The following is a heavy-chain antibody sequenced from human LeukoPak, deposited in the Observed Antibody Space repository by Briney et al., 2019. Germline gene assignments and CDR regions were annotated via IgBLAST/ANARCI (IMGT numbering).Heavy chain of an antibody. CDR3: ARCPRWAHFDY. D-gene: IGHD4-23*01. Sequence: PGGSLRLSWAGSGXTFSGYELNWVRQAPGRGLEWVSYISSSGRAIYYADSVKGRFTVSRDKAKNSLYLQMNSLRAEDTAVYYCARCPRWAHFDYWDQGTLVTVSS. CDR2: ISSSGRAI. J-gene: IGHJ4*02. CDR1: GXTFSGYE. V-gene: IGHV3-48*03.